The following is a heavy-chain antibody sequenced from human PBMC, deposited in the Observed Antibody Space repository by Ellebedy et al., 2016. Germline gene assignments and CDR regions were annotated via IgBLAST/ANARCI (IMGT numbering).Heavy chain of an antibody. CDR3: ARDHCSSASCYSDY. CDR1: GYTFTSYG. J-gene: IGHJ4*02. Sequence: ASVKVSXXASGYTFTSYGISWVRQAPGQGLEWMGWISAYNGNTNYAQKLQGRVTMTTDTSTSTAYMELRSLRSDDTAVYYCARDHCSSASCYSDYWGQGTLVTVSS. V-gene: IGHV1-18*01. CDR2: ISAYNGNT. D-gene: IGHD2-2*01.